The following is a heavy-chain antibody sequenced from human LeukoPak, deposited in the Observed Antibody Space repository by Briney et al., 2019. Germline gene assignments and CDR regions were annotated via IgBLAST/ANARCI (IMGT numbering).Heavy chain of an antibody. CDR1: GGSISSGDSY. CDR3: ARLAARRLQYYYYYMDV. J-gene: IGHJ6*03. CDR2: INHSGST. V-gene: IGHV4-39*07. Sequence: PSETLSLTCTVSGGSISSGDSYWSWIRQPPGKGLEWIGEINHSGSTNYNPSLKSRATISVDTSKNQFSLKLSSVTAADTAVYYCARLAARRLQYYYYYMDVWGKGTTVTVSS. D-gene: IGHD6-6*01.